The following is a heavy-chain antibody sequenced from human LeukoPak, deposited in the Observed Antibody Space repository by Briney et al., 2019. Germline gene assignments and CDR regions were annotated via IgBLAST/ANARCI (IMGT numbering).Heavy chain of an antibody. V-gene: IGHV3-49*04. Sequence: GGSLRLSCTASGFTFGDYGMSWVRQAPGKGLEWVGFIRSKAYGGTTEYAASVKGRFTISRDDSKSIAYLQIHSLKTEDTAVYYCTRGDGSGSFWGQGTLVTVSS. CDR3: TRGDGSGSF. CDR2: IRSKAYGGTT. D-gene: IGHD3-10*01. J-gene: IGHJ4*02. CDR1: GFTFGDYG.